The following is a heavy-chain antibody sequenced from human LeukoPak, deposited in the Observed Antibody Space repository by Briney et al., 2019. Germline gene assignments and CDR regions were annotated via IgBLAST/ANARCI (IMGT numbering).Heavy chain of an antibody. CDR2: INHDGTTT. V-gene: IGHV3-74*01. J-gene: IGHJ4*01. CDR1: GFSFSSYW. CDR3: ARDLGVTTY. Sequence: PGGSLRLSCVASGFSFSSYWMHWVRQVPGQGLVWVSRINHDGTTTNYAGSVKGRFTISRDNAKNTLYLQMGSLRVEDTAVYYCARDLGVTTYWGRGTLVTVSP. D-gene: IGHD4-17*01.